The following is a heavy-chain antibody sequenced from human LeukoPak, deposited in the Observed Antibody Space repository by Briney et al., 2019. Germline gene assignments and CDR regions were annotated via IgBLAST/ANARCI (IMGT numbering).Heavy chain of an antibody. Sequence: GGSLRLSCAASGFTFSIYAMSWVRQAPGKGLEWVSAISGSGDSTHYADSVKGRFTISRDNSKNTLYLQMNSLRAEDTAVYYCAKCEYSDFWSGYSAYWGQGTLVTVSS. CDR3: AKCEYSDFWSGYSAY. J-gene: IGHJ4*02. CDR2: ISGSGDST. V-gene: IGHV3-23*01. CDR1: GFTFSIYA. D-gene: IGHD3-3*01.